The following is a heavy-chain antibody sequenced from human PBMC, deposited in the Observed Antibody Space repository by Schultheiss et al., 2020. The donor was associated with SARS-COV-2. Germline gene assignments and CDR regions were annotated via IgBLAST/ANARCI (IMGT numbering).Heavy chain of an antibody. D-gene: IGHD6-6*01. V-gene: IGHV4-4*07. J-gene: IGHJ4*02. Sequence: SETLSLTCTVSGGSISSYYWSWIRQPAGKGLEWIGRIYTSGSTNYNPSLKSRVTMSVDTSKNQFSLRLSSVTAADAAVYYCARSPSIAAPFDYWGQGTLVTVSS. CDR2: IYTSGST. CDR1: GGSISSYY. CDR3: ARSPSIAAPFDY.